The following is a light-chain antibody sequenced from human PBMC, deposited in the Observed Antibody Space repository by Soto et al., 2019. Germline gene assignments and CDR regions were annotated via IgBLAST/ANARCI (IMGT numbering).Light chain of an antibody. Sequence: DIQMTQSPSALSASVGDRVTITCRASQNINIYLHWYQQKPGKAPKFLIYDASSLETGVPSRFSGSGSGTEFTLTIRSLQPDDFATYYCQQYDSSSPTFGQGTKLEIK. V-gene: IGKV1-5*01. J-gene: IGKJ2*01. CDR3: QQYDSSSPT. CDR1: QNINIY. CDR2: DAS.